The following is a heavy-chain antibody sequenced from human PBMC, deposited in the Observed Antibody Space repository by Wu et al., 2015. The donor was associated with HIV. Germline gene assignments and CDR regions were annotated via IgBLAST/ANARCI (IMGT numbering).Heavy chain of an antibody. J-gene: IGHJ4*02. CDR2: ISAYNGNT. D-gene: IGHD3-22*01. Sequence: QVQLVQSGAEVKKPGSSVKVSCRASGGTFSSYAISWVRQAPGQGLEWMGGISAYNGNTNYAQKLQGRVTMTTDTSTNTAYMEVGSLRSDDTAVYFCARDYYDTSGNYPLIYWGQGTLVTVSS. V-gene: IGHV1-18*01. CDR3: ARDYYDTSGNYPLIY. CDR1: GGTFSSYA.